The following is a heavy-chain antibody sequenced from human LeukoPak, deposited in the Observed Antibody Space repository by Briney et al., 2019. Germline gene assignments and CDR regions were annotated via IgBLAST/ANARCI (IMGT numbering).Heavy chain of an antibody. CDR3: ARALVQGAAAADGYYGLDV. CDR1: GFTFSSHG. CDR2: IWYDGRRI. D-gene: IGHD6-25*01. V-gene: IGHV3-33*01. J-gene: IGHJ6*02. Sequence: PGGSLRLSCTASGFTFSSHGMHWVRQAPGKGLEWVAGIWYDGRRIYYAGSVKGRFTISRDDSRSVLYLQMNSLRVEDTALYYCARALVQGAAAADGYYGLDVWGQGTTVIVS.